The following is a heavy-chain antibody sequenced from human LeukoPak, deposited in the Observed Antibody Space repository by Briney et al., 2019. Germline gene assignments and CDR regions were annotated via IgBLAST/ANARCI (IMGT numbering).Heavy chain of an antibody. D-gene: IGHD3-10*01. CDR3: ARGLYGSGSYYLGGV. CDR2: IYFGGTT. Sequence: PGGSLRLSCAASGFTVSSNYMTWVRQAPGQGLEWVSVIYFGGTTYYADSVKGRFTISRDNSKNTLYLQMNSLRPEDTAVYYCARGLYGSGSYYLGGVWGQGTLVTVSS. CDR1: GFTVSSNY. V-gene: IGHV3-53*05. J-gene: IGHJ4*02.